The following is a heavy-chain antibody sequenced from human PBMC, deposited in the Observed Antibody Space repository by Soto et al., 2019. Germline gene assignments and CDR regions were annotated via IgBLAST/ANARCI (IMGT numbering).Heavy chain of an antibody. Sequence: QVQLVQSGAEVKKPGSSVKVSCKASGGTFSSYAISWVRQAPGQGLEWMGGIIPIFGTANYAQKFQGRVTITADESTSTAYMELSSLRSEDTAVYYCARGVQSFYDSSGYYYDRFDYWGQGTLVTVSS. CDR3: ARGVQSFYDSSGYYYDRFDY. D-gene: IGHD3-22*01. V-gene: IGHV1-69*01. J-gene: IGHJ4*02. CDR1: GGTFSSYA. CDR2: IIPIFGTA.